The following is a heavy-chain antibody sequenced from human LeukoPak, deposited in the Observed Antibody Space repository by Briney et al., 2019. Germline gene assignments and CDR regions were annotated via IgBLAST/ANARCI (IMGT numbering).Heavy chain of an antibody. CDR2: ISGSGGRT. V-gene: IGHV3-23*01. D-gene: IGHD3-3*01. CDR1: GFTFSSYA. CDR3: AKSDSITIFGVVDY. J-gene: IGHJ4*02. Sequence: GGSLRLSCAASGFTFSSYAMSWVRQAPGKGLEWVSAISGSGGRTYYADSVKGRFTISRDNSKNTLYLQMNSLRAEDTAVYYCAKSDSITIFGVVDYWGQGTLVTVSS.